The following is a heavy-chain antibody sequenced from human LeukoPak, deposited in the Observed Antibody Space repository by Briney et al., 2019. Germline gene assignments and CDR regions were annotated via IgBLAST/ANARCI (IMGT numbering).Heavy chain of an antibody. V-gene: IGHV1-46*01. J-gene: IGHJ4*02. CDR3: ARGDRRRPPSSIGWYSENIFDY. Sequence: VASVKVSCKASGYTFTDFYMNWVRQAPGQGLEWMGIINPSGASTRYAQKFQGRVTMTRDTSTSTVYMELSSLRSEDTAVYYCARGDRRRPPSSIGWYSENIFDYWGQGTLLTVSS. CDR2: INPSGAST. D-gene: IGHD6-13*01. CDR1: GYTFTDFY.